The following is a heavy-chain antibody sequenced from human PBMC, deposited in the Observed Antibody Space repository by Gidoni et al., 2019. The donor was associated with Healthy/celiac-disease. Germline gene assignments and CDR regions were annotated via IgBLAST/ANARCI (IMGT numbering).Heavy chain of an antibody. V-gene: IGHV3-30*01. J-gene: IGHJ4*02. CDR1: GFTFRSYA. CDR2: ISYDGSNK. D-gene: IGHD6-6*01. Sequence: QVQLVESGGGVVQPGRSLRLSCAASGFTFRSYAMHWVRQAPGKGLEWVAVISYDGSNKYYADSVKGRFTISRDNSKNTLYLQMNSLRAEDTAVYYCARELGVMGAARIFDYWGQGTLVTVSS. CDR3: ARELGVMGAARIFDY.